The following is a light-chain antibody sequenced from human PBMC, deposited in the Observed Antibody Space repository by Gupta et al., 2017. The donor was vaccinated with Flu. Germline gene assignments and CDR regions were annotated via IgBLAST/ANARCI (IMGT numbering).Light chain of an antibody. Sequence: PGERATLSCRASQPVSSGYLAWYQQKPGQPPTLLIYAGSSRATGIPDRFSGSGSGTDFTLTISRLQPEDYGVYHCQQYGISPLTFGGGTKVEIK. V-gene: IGKV3-20*01. CDR3: QQYGISPLT. CDR2: AGS. CDR1: QPVSSGY. J-gene: IGKJ4*01.